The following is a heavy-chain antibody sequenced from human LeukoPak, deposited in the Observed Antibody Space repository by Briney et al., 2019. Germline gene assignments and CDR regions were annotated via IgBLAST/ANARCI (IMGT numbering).Heavy chain of an antibody. CDR3: AKQRIVTGYFYFDY. CDR2: ITGSGDIT. D-gene: IGHD3-9*01. CDR1: GFTFDSYA. Sequence: GGPLRLSCAASGFTFDSYAFIWVRQAPGTGLEWVSAITGSGDITYYADSVKGRFTISRDNSKKTLFLQMNTLRAEDTALYYCAKQRIVTGYFYFDYWGQGTLVTVSS. J-gene: IGHJ4*02. V-gene: IGHV3-23*01.